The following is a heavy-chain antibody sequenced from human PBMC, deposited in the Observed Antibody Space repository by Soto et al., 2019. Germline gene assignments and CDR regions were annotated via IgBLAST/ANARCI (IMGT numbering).Heavy chain of an antibody. CDR2: IHNGRTT. J-gene: IGHJ4*02. CDR1: GDYLTRNY. V-gene: IGHV4-59*01. Sequence: WGTLYLTCSIPGDYLTRNYWSWIPQSPGKGLEWLAFIHNGRTTNYNPSLVGRVSISVDTSKSQLSLNLNSVTAADTAVYYCARTLPGGFDYWGQGTLVTV. CDR3: ARTLPGGFDY.